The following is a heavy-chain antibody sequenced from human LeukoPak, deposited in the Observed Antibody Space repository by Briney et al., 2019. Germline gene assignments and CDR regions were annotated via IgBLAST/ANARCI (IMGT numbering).Heavy chain of an antibody. CDR1: GGSISSGSYY. J-gene: IGHJ4*02. CDR3: ARDSGAVAGRPFDY. D-gene: IGHD6-19*01. V-gene: IGHV4-31*03. CDR2: IYYSGST. Sequence: SETLSLTCTVSGGSISSGSYYWSWIRQHPGKGLEWIGSIYYSGSTNYNPSLQGRVTISLDTSRNQFSLKLSSVTAADTAVYYCARDSGAVAGRPFDYWGQGTLVTVSS.